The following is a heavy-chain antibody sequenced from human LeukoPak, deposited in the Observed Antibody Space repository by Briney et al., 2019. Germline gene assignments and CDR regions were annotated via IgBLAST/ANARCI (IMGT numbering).Heavy chain of an antibody. CDR3: ARWRGGMGLLTPPYIDY. J-gene: IGHJ4*02. CDR1: GYTFTGYY. CDR2: INPNSGGT. V-gene: IGHV1-2*04. Sequence: ASVKVSCKASGYTFTGYYMHWGRQAPGQGLEWMGWINPNSGGTNYAQTFQGWVTLSRDNAKNSLYLQMSSLRVEDTAVYYCARWRGGMGLLTPPYIDYWGLGTLVTVSS. D-gene: IGHD3-22*01.